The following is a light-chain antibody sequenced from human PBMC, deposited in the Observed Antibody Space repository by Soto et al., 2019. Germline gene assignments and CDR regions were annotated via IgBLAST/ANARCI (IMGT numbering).Light chain of an antibody. CDR2: EVY. CDR1: RTDVGGFNH. V-gene: IGLV2-14*01. J-gene: IGLJ1*01. CDR3: SSYTSISALDV. Sequence: QSVLTQPASVSGSPGQSITISCTGTRTDVGGFNHVSWYQQHPGKAPKVIIYEVYNRPSGVPSRFSGSKSGNTASPTISGLQAEDEADYYCSSYTSISALDVFGTGTKVTVL.